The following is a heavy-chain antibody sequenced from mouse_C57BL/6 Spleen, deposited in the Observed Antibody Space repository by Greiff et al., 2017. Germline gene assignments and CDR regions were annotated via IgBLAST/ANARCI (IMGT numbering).Heavy chain of an antibody. J-gene: IGHJ3*01. CDR2: INPSSGYT. CDR3: ASYSNYGGWFAY. V-gene: IGHV1-4*01. Sequence: VQLKESGAELARPGASVKMSCKASGYTFTSYTMHWVKQRPGQGLEWIGYINPSSGYTKYNQKFKDKATLTADKSSSTAYMQLSSLTSEDSAVYYCASYSNYGGWFAYWGQGTLVTVSA. CDR1: GYTFTSYT. D-gene: IGHD2-5*01.